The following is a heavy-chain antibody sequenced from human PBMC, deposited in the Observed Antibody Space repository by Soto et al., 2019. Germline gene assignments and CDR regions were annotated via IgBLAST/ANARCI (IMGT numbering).Heavy chain of an antibody. CDR3: ARDLPTMDV. Sequence: TFTSYGISWVRQAPGQGLEWMGWIRAYNGNTNYAQKLQGRVTMTTDTSTSTAYMELRSLRSDDPAVYYCARDLPTMDVWGQGTTVTVSS. CDR1: TFTSYG. CDR2: IRAYNGNT. J-gene: IGHJ6*02. V-gene: IGHV1-18*01.